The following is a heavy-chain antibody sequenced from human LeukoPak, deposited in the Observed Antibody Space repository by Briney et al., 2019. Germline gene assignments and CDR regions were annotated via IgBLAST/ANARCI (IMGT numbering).Heavy chain of an antibody. CDR3: ARDSGAARPPGGYYDYYMDV. Sequence: SVKVSCKASGGTFSSYAISWVRQAPGQGLEWMGGTIPIFGTANYAQKFQGRVTITADESTSTAYMELSSLRSEDTAVYYCARDSGAARPPGGYYDYYMDVWGKGTTVTVSS. CDR2: TIPIFGTA. CDR1: GGTFSSYA. V-gene: IGHV1-69*01. D-gene: IGHD6-6*01. J-gene: IGHJ6*03.